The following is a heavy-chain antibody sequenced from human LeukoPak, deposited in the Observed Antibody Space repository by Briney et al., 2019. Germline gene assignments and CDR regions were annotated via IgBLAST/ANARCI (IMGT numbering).Heavy chain of an antibody. D-gene: IGHD3-22*01. V-gene: IGHV3-21*01. Sequence: GGSLRLSCAASGFTFSSYSMNWVRQAPGKGLEWVSSISSSSSYIYYADSVKGRFTISRDNAKNSLYLQMNSLRAEDTAVYYCARDGYYYDSSGYYGAFDIWGQGTMVTVSS. CDR1: GFTFSSYS. J-gene: IGHJ3*02. CDR2: ISSSSSYI. CDR3: ARDGYYYDSSGYYGAFDI.